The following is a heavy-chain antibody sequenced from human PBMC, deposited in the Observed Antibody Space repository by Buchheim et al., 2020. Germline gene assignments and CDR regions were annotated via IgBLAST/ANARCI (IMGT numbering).Heavy chain of an antibody. D-gene: IGHD1-26*01. CDR3: ARGSYSGGYYFDY. CDR2: FYYSGST. V-gene: IGHV4-59*01. J-gene: IGHJ4*02. CDR1: GGSMSSYY. Sequence: QVQVQESGPGLVKPSETLSLTCTVSGGSMSSYYWSWIRQPPGKGLEWIGYFYYSGSTNYNPSLKSRVTISGDTSKNQFSLEVRSVTAADTAVYFCARGSYSGGYYFDYWGQGTL.